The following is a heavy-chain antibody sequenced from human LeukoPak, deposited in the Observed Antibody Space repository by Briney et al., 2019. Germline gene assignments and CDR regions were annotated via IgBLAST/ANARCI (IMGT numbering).Heavy chain of an antibody. V-gene: IGHV3-53*01. D-gene: IGHD2-2*01. CDR3: ARGETSSYDY. CDR1: GFTFIINY. J-gene: IGHJ4*02. Sequence: PGGSLRLSCAGSGFTFIINYMSWGRQAPGKGLEWVSVIYSGGNTYYADSVKGRFTISRDNSKNTVYLQMNSLRAEDTAVYYCARGETSSYDYWGQGTLVTVSS. CDR2: IYSGGNT.